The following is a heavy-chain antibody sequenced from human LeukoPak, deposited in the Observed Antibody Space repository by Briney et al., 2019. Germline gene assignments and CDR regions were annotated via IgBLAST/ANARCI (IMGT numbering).Heavy chain of an antibody. CDR1: GFTFNDYY. CDR2: ISTSAGTI. V-gene: IGHV3-11*01. CDR3: ARDAIDSSGFDFDY. D-gene: IGHD3-22*01. J-gene: IGHJ4*02. Sequence: KSGESLRLSCAASGFTFNDYYMTWIRQAPGKGLEWISYISTSAGTIYYADSVKGRFTISRDNAKNSLYLQMNSLRAEDTAVYYCARDAIDSSGFDFDYWGQGTLVTVSS.